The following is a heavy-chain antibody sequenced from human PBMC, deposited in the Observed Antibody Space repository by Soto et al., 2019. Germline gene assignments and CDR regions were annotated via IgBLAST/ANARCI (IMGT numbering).Heavy chain of an antibody. CDR3: AKGPHSSGRKPFDC. CDR2: VSGSGSNT. Sequence: GGSLRLSCAASGFSFSNYAMSWVRQAPGKGLEWVSGVSGSGSNTYYGDFVKGRFTISRDNSKNTLYLQMNSLRAEDTAVYYCAKGPHSSGRKPFDCWGQGTLVPVSS. CDR1: GFSFSNYA. J-gene: IGHJ4*02. V-gene: IGHV3-23*01. D-gene: IGHD6-19*01.